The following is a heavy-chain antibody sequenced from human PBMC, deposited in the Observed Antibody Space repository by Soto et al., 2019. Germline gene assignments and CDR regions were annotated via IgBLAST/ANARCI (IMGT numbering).Heavy chain of an antibody. CDR1: GFTFSSYG. Sequence: PGGSLRLSCAASGFTFSSYGMHWVRQAPGKGLEWVAVIWYDGSNKYYADSVKGRFTISRDNSKNTLYLQMNSLRAEDTAVYYCAREQNRWKWEPREGFDYWGQGTLVTVSS. CDR2: IWYDGSNK. J-gene: IGHJ4*02. CDR3: AREQNRWKWEPREGFDY. V-gene: IGHV3-33*01. D-gene: IGHD1-26*01.